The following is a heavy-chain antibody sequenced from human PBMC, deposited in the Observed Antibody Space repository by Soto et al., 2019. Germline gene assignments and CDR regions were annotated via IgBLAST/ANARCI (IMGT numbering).Heavy chain of an antibody. V-gene: IGHV3-30*18. J-gene: IGHJ4*02. Sequence: PGGSLRLSCAASGFSFSSTGMHWVRQAPGKGLEWVAMISHDGGVDHYADSVKGRFTISRDNSRDTLYLQMNSLRAEDTAIYYCAKDYGTLAHCGDGCYARGYFYGWGQG. D-gene: IGHD2-21*02. CDR2: ISHDGGVD. CDR3: AKDYGTLAHCGDGCYARGYFYG. CDR1: GFSFSSTG.